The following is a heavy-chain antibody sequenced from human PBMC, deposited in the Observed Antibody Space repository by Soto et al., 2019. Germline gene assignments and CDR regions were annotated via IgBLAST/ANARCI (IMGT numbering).Heavy chain of an antibody. CDR3: ARVLAARLHSVVYYYYGMDV. J-gene: IGHJ6*02. CDR1: GFTFSSYW. D-gene: IGHD6-6*01. V-gene: IGHV3-7*05. CDR2: IKQDGSEK. Sequence: EVQLVESGGGLVQPGGSLRLSCAASGFTFSSYWMSWVRQAPGKGLEWVANIKQDGSEKYYVDSVKGRFTISRDNAKNSLYLQMNSLRAEDTAVYYCARVLAARLHSVVYYYYGMDVWGQGTTVTVSS.